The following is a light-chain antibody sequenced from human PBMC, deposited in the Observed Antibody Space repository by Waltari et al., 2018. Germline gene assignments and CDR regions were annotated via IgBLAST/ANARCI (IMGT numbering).Light chain of an antibody. CDR2: DAS. J-gene: IGKJ2*01. CDR3: QQYDSYPYT. V-gene: IGKV4-1*01. Sequence: DIVMTQSPDSLAVSLGERVTINCRSSQNLLYNSDNKNYLAWFQQKPGEAPKLLIYDASTLKTGVPSRISGSGSGTDFTLTINGLQPDDFATYYCQQYDSYPYTFGQGTRLEI. CDR1: QNLLYNSDNKNY.